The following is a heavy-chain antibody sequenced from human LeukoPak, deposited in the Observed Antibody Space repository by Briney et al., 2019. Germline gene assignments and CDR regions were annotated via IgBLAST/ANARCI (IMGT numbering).Heavy chain of an antibody. CDR1: GFTFSSYS. J-gene: IGHJ4*02. CDR3: AREPDFDY. V-gene: IGHV3-21*01. CDR2: ISSSSSYI. Sequence: GGSLRLSCAAPGFTFSSYSMNWVRQAPGKGLEWVSSISSSSSYIYYADSVKGRFTITRDSAKNSLYLQMNSLRAEDTAVYYCAREPDFDYWGQGTLVTVSS.